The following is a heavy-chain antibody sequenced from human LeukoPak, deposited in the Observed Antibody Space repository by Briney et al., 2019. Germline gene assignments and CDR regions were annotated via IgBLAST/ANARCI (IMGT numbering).Heavy chain of an antibody. CDR2: ISWNSGSI. CDR1: GFTFDDYA. D-gene: IGHD3-10*01. CDR3: AKGTVLLWFGEFNAFDI. Sequence: PGGSLRLSCAASGFTFDDYAMHWVRQAPGKGLEWVSGISWNSGSIGYADSVKGRFTISRDNAKNSLYLQMNSLRAEDTALYYCAKGTVLLWFGEFNAFDIWGQGTMVTVSS. V-gene: IGHV3-9*01. J-gene: IGHJ3*02.